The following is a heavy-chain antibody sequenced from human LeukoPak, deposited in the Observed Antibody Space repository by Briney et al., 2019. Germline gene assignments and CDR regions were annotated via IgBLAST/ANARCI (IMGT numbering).Heavy chain of an antibody. Sequence: GGSLRPPGRVLDTIFRDTAMDGCAQAPGKGLEYVSAISSNGDNTYYANSVRGRFIISRDNSKNTLYLQTGSLRDEDMAVYYCARALRAGYGLLDSWGQGTLVAVSS. D-gene: IGHD5-18*01. CDR3: ARALRAGYGLLDS. V-gene: IGHV3-64*01. CDR2: ISSNGDNT. CDR1: DTIFRDTA. J-gene: IGHJ4*02.